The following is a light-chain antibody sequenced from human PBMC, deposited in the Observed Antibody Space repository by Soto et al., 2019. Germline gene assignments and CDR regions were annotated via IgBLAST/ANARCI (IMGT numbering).Light chain of an antibody. V-gene: IGKV3-11*01. J-gene: IGKJ4*01. Sequence: EIVLTQSPDTLSLSPGESATLSCRASLNINTYLSWYQQKPGQVPRLLMFDASNRATGIPARFSGSGSGTDFTLTISSLVPEDFAVYYCQQPRDWPITFGGGTKVEIK. CDR2: DAS. CDR1: LNINTY. CDR3: QQPRDWPIT.